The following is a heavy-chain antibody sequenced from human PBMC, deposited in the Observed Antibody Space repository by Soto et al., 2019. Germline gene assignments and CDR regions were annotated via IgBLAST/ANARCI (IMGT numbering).Heavy chain of an antibody. V-gene: IGHV3-7*01. CDR3: ASTRLHDY. D-gene: IGHD4-4*01. CDR1: GFNFSVYW. Sequence: EVQLVESGGGLVQPGESLRLCCAVSGFNFSVYWMSWVRQAPGKGLEWVANIKEDGSEKYYVDSVKGRFTISRDNAKKSLSLQMNGLRAEDTAVYYCASTRLHDYWGQGTLVTVSS. CDR2: IKEDGSEK. J-gene: IGHJ4*02.